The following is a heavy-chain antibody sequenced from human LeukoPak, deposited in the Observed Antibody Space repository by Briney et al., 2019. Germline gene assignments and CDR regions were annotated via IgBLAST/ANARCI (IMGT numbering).Heavy chain of an antibody. Sequence: ASVKVSCKASGYTFTGYYMHWVRQAPGQGLEWMGWINPNSGGTNYAQKFQGRVTMTTDTSTSTAYMELRSLRSDDTAVYYCARDRAGYSSSCDYWGQGTLVTVSS. D-gene: IGHD6-13*01. CDR3: ARDRAGYSSSCDY. J-gene: IGHJ4*02. CDR2: INPNSGGT. CDR1: GYTFTGYY. V-gene: IGHV1-2*02.